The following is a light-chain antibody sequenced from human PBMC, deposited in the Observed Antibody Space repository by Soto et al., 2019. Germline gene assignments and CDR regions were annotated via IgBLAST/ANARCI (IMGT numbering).Light chain of an antibody. J-gene: IGKJ2*01. CDR1: QSVSSN. Sequence: EIVMTQSPATLSVSPGERATLSCRASQSVSSNLAWYQQKPGQAPRLLIYGASTRATDIPARFSGSGSGTEFTLTISRLQSEDLAVYYCQQCNNWPPTFGRGTNLEI. V-gene: IGKV3-15*01. CDR2: GAS. CDR3: QQCNNWPPT.